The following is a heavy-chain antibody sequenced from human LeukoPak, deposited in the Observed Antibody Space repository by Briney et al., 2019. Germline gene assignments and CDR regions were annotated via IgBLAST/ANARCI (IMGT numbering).Heavy chain of an antibody. CDR2: ISYDGSNK. D-gene: IGHD4-17*01. CDR3: ARDGDGDYLVAYFDY. V-gene: IGHV3-30-3*01. J-gene: IGHJ4*02. CDR1: GFTFNTYA. Sequence: GGSLRLSCAASGFTFNTYAMHWVRQAPGKGLEWVAVISYDGSNKYYADSVKGRFTISRDNSKNTLYLQMNSLRAEDTAVYYCARDGDGDYLVAYFDYWGQGTLVTVSS.